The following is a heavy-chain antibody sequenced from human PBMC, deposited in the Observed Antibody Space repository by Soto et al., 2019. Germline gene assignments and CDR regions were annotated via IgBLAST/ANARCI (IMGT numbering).Heavy chain of an antibody. D-gene: IGHD2-2*01. CDR2: MNPNSGNT. CDR1: GYTFTSYD. V-gene: IGHV1-8*01. CDR3: ARGESIVVVPAAMLDY. J-gene: IGHJ4*02. Sequence: QVQLVQSGAEVKKPGASVKVSCKASGYTFTSYDINWVRQATGQGLEWMGWMNPNSGNTGYAQKFQGRVTMTRNTSISTAYRELSSLRSEDTAVYYCARGESIVVVPAAMLDYWGQGTLVTVSS.